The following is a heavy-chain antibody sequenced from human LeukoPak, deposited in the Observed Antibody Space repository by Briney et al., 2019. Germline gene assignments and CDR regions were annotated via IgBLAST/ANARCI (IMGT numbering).Heavy chain of an antibody. V-gene: IGHV1-46*01. CDR1: GYTFTSYY. CDR2: INPSGGST. CDR3: ARPYCGGDCYGDAFDI. Sequence: ASVKVSCKASGYTFTSYYMHWVRQAPGQGLEWMGIINPSGGSTSYAQKFQGRVTMTRDTSTSTVYMELSSLRSEDTAVYYCARPYCGGDCYGDAFDIWGQGTMVTVSS. J-gene: IGHJ3*02. D-gene: IGHD2-21*02.